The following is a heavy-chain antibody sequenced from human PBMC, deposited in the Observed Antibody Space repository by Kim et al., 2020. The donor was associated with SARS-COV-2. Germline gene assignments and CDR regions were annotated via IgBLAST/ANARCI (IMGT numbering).Heavy chain of an antibody. D-gene: IGHD2-15*01. CDR2: IKSKGEGDTT. V-gene: IGHV3-15*01. CDR1: GFTLSNAR. CDR3: LTFRYCSGGRCLSP. J-gene: IGHJ5*02. Sequence: GGSLRLSCAASGFTLSNARMTWVRQAPGKGLEWVGRIKSKGEGDTTDYGEPVKGRFTISRDDSKNMFFLQMNSLRTEDTAAYYCLTFRYCSGGRCLSPWGQGTLVTVSS.